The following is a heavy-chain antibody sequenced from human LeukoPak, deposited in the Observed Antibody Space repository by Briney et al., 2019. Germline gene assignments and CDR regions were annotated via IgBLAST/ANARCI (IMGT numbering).Heavy chain of an antibody. CDR1: GGSISSGDYS. V-gene: IGHV4-30-2*01. Sequence: SASLSRTCAVSGGSISSGDYSRSWIRQPPGKGLEWIGYIYHSGSTYYNPSLKSRVTVSVDRSKNQFSLKLSSVTAADTAVYYCARGGDGYNDFDYWGQGTLVTVSS. CDR3: ARGGDGYNDFDY. J-gene: IGHJ4*02. CDR2: IYHSGST. D-gene: IGHD5-24*01.